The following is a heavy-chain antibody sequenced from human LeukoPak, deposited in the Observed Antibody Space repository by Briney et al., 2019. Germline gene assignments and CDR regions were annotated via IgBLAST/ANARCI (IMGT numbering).Heavy chain of an antibody. Sequence: PGGSLRLSCAASGFTFSSYAMSWVRQAPGKGLEWVSAISGSGGSTYYADSVKGRFTISRDNSKNTLYLQMNSLRAEDTAVYYCAKDAAYYDFWSGRASRLPYWGQGTLVTVSS. CDR3: AKDAAYYDFWSGRASRLPY. D-gene: IGHD3-3*01. V-gene: IGHV3-23*01. J-gene: IGHJ4*02. CDR1: GFTFSSYA. CDR2: ISGSGGST.